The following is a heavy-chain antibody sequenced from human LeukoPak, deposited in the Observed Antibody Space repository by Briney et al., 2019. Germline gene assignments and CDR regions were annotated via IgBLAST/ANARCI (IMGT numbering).Heavy chain of an antibody. CDR2: IRSKAYGGTT. J-gene: IGHJ6*02. Sequence: GGSLRLSCTASGFTFGDYAMSWVRQAPGKGLEWVGFIRSKAYGGTTEYAESVKGRFTISRDDSKSIAYLQMNSLKTEDTAVYYCTRVGPLPYCSSTSCYSTAKKRYYYGMDVWGQGTTVTVSS. D-gene: IGHD2-2*01. V-gene: IGHV3-49*04. CDR3: TRVGPLPYCSSTSCYSTAKKRYYYGMDV. CDR1: GFTFGDYA.